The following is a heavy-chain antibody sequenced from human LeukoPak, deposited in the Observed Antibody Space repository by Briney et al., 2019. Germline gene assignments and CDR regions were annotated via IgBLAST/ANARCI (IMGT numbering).Heavy chain of an antibody. J-gene: IGHJ4*02. D-gene: IGHD6-19*01. CDR3: TYSSGWSYYFDY. CDR2: IYYSGTT. V-gene: IGHV4-39*01. Sequence: SETLSLTCTVSGASISSSNYYWGWIRQPPGKGLEWIGSIYYSGTTYYNPSLKSRVTISVDTSKNQFSLKLSSVTAADTALYYCTYSSGWSYYFDYWGRGTLVSVSS. CDR1: GASISSSNYY.